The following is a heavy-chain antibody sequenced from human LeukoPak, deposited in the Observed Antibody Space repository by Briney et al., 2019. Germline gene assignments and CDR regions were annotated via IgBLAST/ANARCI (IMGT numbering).Heavy chain of an antibody. Sequence: GGSLRLSCAASGFTFSSYAMHWVRQAPGRGLEWVAVISYDGSNKYYADSVKGRFTISRDNSKNTLYLQMNSLRVEDTAVYYCARGITMVRGGTFYWGQGTLVTVSS. CDR3: ARGITMVRGGTFY. CDR2: ISYDGSNK. J-gene: IGHJ4*02. V-gene: IGHV3-30*04. CDR1: GFTFSSYA. D-gene: IGHD3-10*01.